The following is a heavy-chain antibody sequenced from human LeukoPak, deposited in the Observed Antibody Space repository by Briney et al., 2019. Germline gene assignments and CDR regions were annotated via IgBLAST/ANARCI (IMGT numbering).Heavy chain of an antibody. CDR3: AKDPNYYDSSGYYG. CDR2: ITGSGGST. D-gene: IGHD3-22*01. J-gene: IGHJ4*02. V-gene: IGHV3-23*01. CDR1: RFIFSNFA. Sequence: GGSLRLSCAASRFIFSNFAMSWVRQAPGKGLERVSTITGSGGSTYYADSVKGRFTISRDNSKNTLSLQMNSLRAEDTAVYYCAKDPNYYDSSGYYGWGQGTLVTVSS.